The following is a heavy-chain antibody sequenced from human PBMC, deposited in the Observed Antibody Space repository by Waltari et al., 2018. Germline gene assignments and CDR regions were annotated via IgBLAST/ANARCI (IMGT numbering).Heavy chain of an antibody. CDR3: ARGWYSTSSGAAFDI. CDR1: GFSLSNFR. CDR2: ISSGGNNK. V-gene: IGHV3-30*01. D-gene: IGHD6-6*01. Sequence: QVHLVESGGGVVQPGRSLRLSCAASGFSLSNFRMPWVRQAPGKGLEWVAFISSGGNNKYYADSVKGRFTISRDNANNTVWLQMDSLRVEDTAVYYCARGWYSTSSGAAFDIWGQGTKVTVSS. J-gene: IGHJ3*02.